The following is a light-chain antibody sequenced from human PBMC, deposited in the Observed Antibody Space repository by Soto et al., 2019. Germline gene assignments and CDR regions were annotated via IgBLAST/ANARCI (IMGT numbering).Light chain of an antibody. J-gene: IGLJ1*01. CDR3: ASYTTTFSYV. CDR1: SSDVGGYNY. CDR2: DVS. V-gene: IGLV2-14*01. Sequence: QSVPTQPASVSGSPGQSITISCTGTSSDVGGYNYVSWYQQHPGKAPKLMIYDVSNRPSGVSNRFSGSKSGNTASLTTSGLQAEDEADYYCASYTTTFSYVFGSGTKVTVL.